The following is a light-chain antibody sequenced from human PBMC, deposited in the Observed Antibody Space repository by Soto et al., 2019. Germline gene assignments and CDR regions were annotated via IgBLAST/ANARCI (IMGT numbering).Light chain of an antibody. CDR1: SSDVGGYKY. J-gene: IGLJ3*02. CDR2: EVS. V-gene: IGLV2-14*01. Sequence: QSALTQPASVSGSPGQSITISCTGSSSDVGGYKYVSWYQQHPGKAPKLMIYEVSNRPSGVSNRFSGSMSANMASLTISGLQAEDEAEYYCCSYTDGSSLVFGGGTKVTVL. CDR3: CSYTDGSSLV.